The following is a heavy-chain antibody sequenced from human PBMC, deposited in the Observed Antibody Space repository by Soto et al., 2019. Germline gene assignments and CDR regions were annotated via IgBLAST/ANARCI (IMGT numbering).Heavy chain of an antibody. D-gene: IGHD1-7*01. V-gene: IGHV3-53*04. CDR2: LQSGGSA. CDR3: PKTSHLWRAFVP. Sequence: EVQLVESGGGLVQPGGSLRLSCAASGFIVNSNNMVWVRQAPGKGLEWVSLLQSGGSAYYGDSVKGRFTMSRDIAKNTLYLQVNNLRPEDKTVFSCPKTSHLWRAFVPWGQGTRGTVAS. CDR1: GFIVNSNN. J-gene: IGHJ5*02.